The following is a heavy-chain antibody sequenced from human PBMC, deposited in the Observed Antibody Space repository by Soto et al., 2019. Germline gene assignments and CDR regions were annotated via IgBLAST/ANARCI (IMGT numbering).Heavy chain of an antibody. J-gene: IGHJ4*02. V-gene: IGHV3-30*18. CDR2: ISYDGSNK. CDR3: AKDHQWLAYFDY. Sequence: PGGSLRLSCAASGFTFSSYGMHWVRQAPGKGLEWVAVISYDGSNKYYADSVKGRFTISRDNSKNTLYLQMNSLRAEDTAVYYCAKDHQWLAYFDYWGQGTLVTVSS. D-gene: IGHD6-19*01. CDR1: GFTFSSYG.